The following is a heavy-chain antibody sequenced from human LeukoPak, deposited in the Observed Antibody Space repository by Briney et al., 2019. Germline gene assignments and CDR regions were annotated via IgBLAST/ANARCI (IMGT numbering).Heavy chain of an antibody. Sequence: GGSLRLSCAASGFTFSSYSMNWVRQAPGKGLEWVSSISSSSSYIYYADSAKGRFTISRDNAKNSLYLQMNSLRAEDTAVYYCAREAFVAGSYYYYYMDVWGKGTTVTVSS. D-gene: IGHD6-19*01. J-gene: IGHJ6*03. CDR2: ISSSSSYI. CDR3: AREAFVAGSYYYYYMDV. CDR1: GFTFSSYS. V-gene: IGHV3-21*01.